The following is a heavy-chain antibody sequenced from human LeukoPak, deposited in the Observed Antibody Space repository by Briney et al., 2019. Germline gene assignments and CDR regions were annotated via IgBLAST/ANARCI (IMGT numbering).Heavy chain of an antibody. Sequence: SQTLSLTCTVSGGSISSGTYYWTWIRQPAGKGLEWIGRVSSSGTTNYNPYNPSLKSRVTISVDTSKNQFSLELSSVTAADTAVYYCARGDYYYYMDVWGTGTTVTVSS. J-gene: IGHJ6*03. CDR3: ARGDYYYYMDV. CDR1: GGSISSGTYY. V-gene: IGHV4-61*02. CDR2: VSSSGTT.